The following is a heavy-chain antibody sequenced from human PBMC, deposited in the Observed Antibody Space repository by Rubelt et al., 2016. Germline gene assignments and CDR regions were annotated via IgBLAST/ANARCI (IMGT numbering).Heavy chain of an antibody. V-gene: IGHV1-18*01. CDR3: ARGYFDSTGDFDY. CDR1: GYTFTTYG. J-gene: IGHJ4*02. CDR2: INTYNDKT. Sequence: QVQLVQSGAEVKKPGASVKISCKTSGYTFTTYGIIWVRRAPGQGLEWMGWINTYNDKTNYPHNFQGRVSMTTDSATNTAYMELRSLRSDDTAVYYCARGYFDSTGDFDYWGQGTLVTVSS. D-gene: IGHD3-22*01.